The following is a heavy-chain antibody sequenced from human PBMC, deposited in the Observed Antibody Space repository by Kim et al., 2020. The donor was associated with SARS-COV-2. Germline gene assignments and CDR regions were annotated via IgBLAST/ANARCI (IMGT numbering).Heavy chain of an antibody. CDR3: ARDLDYYGMDV. V-gene: IGHV3-53*01. CDR2: ST. Sequence: STNYADSVKGQFTISRDKSKNTLYLQMNSLRAEDTAVYYCARDLDYYGMDVWGQGTTVTVSS. J-gene: IGHJ6*02.